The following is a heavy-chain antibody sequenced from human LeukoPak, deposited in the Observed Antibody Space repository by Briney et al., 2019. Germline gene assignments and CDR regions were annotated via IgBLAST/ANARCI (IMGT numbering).Heavy chain of an antibody. Sequence: GASVNVSCKASGYTFTTYDINWVRQAAGQGLEWMGWMNPHSNITVYAQRFQGRVTITWDTSISTAYMELSSLQSEDTAVYYCAKNYFGSGSYSPHVYWGQGTLVTVSS. CDR2: MNPHSNIT. CDR1: GYTFTTYD. D-gene: IGHD3-10*01. CDR3: AKNYFGSGSYSPHVY. J-gene: IGHJ4*02. V-gene: IGHV1-8*03.